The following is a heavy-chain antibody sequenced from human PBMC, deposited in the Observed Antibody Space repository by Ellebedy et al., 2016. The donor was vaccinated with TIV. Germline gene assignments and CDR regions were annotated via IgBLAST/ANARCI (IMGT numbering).Heavy chain of an antibody. J-gene: IGHJ2*01. Sequence: MPSETLSLTCAVYGGSFSGYYWSWIRQPPGKGLEWIGEINHSGSTNYNPSLKSRVTVSVDTSKNQFSLKLSSVTAADTAVYYCARGRRWGRYWYFDLWGRGTLVTVSS. CDR3: ARGRRWGRYWYFDL. V-gene: IGHV4-34*01. CDR1: GGSFSGYY. CDR2: INHSGST. D-gene: IGHD2-21*02.